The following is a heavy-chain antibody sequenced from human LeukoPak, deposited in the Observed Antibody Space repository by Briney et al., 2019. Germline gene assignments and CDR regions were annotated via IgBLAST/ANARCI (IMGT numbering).Heavy chain of an antibody. D-gene: IGHD1-26*01. V-gene: IGHV3-30*18. J-gene: IGHJ4*02. Sequence: PGRSLRLSCAASGFTFSGYGMHWVRQAPGKGLEWVAVISYDGSNNYYADSVEGRFTIARDNSKNMLYLQMSSLRAEDTAVYYCAKDRSFMVGATPDFWGQGTLVTVSS. CDR3: AKDRSFMVGATPDF. CDR2: ISYDGSNN. CDR1: GFTFSGYG.